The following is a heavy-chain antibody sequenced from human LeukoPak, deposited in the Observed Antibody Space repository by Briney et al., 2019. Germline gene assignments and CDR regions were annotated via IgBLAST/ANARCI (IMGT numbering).Heavy chain of an antibody. CDR1: GGSISSGDYY. CDR2: IYYSGST. D-gene: IGHD3-10*01. V-gene: IGHV4-30-4*01. J-gene: IGHJ4*02. Sequence: SQTLSLTCTVSGGSISSGDYYWSWIRQPLGKGLEWIGYIYYSGSTYYNPSLKSRVTISVDTSKNQFSLKLSSVTAADTAVYYCARYGSGSHGIDYWGQGTLVTVSS. CDR3: ARYGSGSHGIDY.